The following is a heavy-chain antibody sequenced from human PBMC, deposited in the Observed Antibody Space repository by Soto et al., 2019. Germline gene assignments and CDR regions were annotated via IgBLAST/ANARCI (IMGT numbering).Heavy chain of an antibody. D-gene: IGHD3-9*01. J-gene: IGHJ6*02. V-gene: IGHV1-18*01. Sequence: ASLKVSCKASGYTFNSYGISWVRQAPGQGLEWMGWINTYNGNTNYAQKVQGRVTVTTDTSTSTAYMELRSLRSDDTAVYYCARAGQNYDILTGYMDYSGMDVWGQGTTVTVSS. CDR2: INTYNGNT. CDR3: ARAGQNYDILTGYMDYSGMDV. CDR1: GYTFNSYG.